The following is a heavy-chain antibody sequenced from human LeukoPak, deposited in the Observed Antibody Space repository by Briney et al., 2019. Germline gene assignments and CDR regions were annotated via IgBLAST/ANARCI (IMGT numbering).Heavy chain of an antibody. CDR1: GFTFSSYA. Sequence: GGSLRLSCAASGFTFSSYAMSWVRQAPEKGLEWVSAISGSGGSTYYADSVKGRFTISRDNSKNSLYLQVNSLRVDDTAVYYCARDCGSDCSQAFDIWGQGTMVTVSS. D-gene: IGHD2-21*02. J-gene: IGHJ3*02. CDR2: ISGSGGST. V-gene: IGHV3-23*01. CDR3: ARDCGSDCSQAFDI.